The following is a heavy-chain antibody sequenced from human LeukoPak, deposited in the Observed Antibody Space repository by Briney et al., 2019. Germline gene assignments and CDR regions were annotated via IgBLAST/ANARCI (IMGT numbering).Heavy chain of an antibody. J-gene: IGHJ4*02. D-gene: IGHD3/OR15-3a*01. V-gene: IGHV4-39*01. CDR1: GGSIRRSPYH. CDR3: GRYDVWTTQYMGDN. CDR2: IHYTGTT. Sequence: SETLSLTCIVSGGSIRRSPYHWGWIRQPPGKGLEWIGSIHYTGTTYYNPSLKSRLTISVDTSKNQFSVQLNSVTAADTAVYYCGRYDVWTTQYMGDNWGQGTLVTVSS.